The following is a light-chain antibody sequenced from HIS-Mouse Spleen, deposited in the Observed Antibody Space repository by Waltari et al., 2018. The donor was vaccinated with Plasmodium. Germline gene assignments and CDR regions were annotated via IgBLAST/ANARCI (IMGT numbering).Light chain of an antibody. V-gene: IGLV3-1*01. J-gene: IGLJ2*01. CDR3: QAWDSSTVV. CDR2: QDS. CDR1: KLGDKY. Sequence: SYELTQPPSVSVSPGQTASITCSGDKLGDKYACWYQQKPGQSPVLVIYQDSKRPSRIPERFAGSNYGNTATLTISGTQAMDEADYYCQAWDSSTVVFGGGTKLTVL.